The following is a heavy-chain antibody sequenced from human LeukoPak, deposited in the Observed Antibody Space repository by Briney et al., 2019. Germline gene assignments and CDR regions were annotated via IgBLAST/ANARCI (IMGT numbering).Heavy chain of an antibody. CDR2: IYYSGST. CDR3: ARLYQQSKWKYYYYYMDV. J-gene: IGHJ6*03. CDR1: GGSISSYY. Sequence: SETLSLTCTASGGSISSYYWSWIRQPPGKGLEWIGYIYYSGSTNYNPSLKSRVTISVDTSTKQFSLRLSSVTAADTAVYYCARLYQQSKWKYYYYYMDVWGKGTAVTVSS. D-gene: IGHD1-1*01. V-gene: IGHV4-59*01.